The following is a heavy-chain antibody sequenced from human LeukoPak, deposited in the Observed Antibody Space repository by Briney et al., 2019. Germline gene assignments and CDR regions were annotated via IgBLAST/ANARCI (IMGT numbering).Heavy chain of an antibody. CDR2: ISSSSSYI. J-gene: IGHJ4*02. CDR1: GFTFSSYS. CDR3: ATWGVVRGVINNQDY. D-gene: IGHD3-10*01. V-gene: IGHV3-21*01. Sequence: PGGSLRLSCAASGFTFSSYSMNWVRQAPGKGLEWVSSISSSSSYIYYADSVKGRFTISRDNAKNSLYLQMNSLRAEDTAVYYCATWGVVRGVINNQDYWGQGTLVTVSS.